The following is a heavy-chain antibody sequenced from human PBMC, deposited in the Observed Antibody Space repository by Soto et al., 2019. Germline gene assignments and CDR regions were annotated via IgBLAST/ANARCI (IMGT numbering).Heavy chain of an antibody. V-gene: IGHV1-2*02. Sequence: QVHLVQSGAEVAKPGASVKVSCKPSGYTFTGYYIHWVRQAPGQGLEWMGWINPSSGDSNYAQKFQGRVTMTRDTSISTAYLDLRNLRSADTAVYYCAREGGSAYGMDVWGQGTAVTVSS. CDR3: AREGGSAYGMDV. CDR2: INPSSGDS. J-gene: IGHJ6*02. D-gene: IGHD1-26*01. CDR1: GYTFTGYY.